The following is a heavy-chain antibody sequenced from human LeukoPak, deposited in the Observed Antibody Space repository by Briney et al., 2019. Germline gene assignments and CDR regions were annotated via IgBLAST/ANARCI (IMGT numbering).Heavy chain of an antibody. J-gene: IGHJ4*02. D-gene: IGHD3-3*01. CDR3: AARNTRITIFGVVITEYYFDY. Sequence: SQTLSLTCAVYGGSISSGGYSWSWIRQPPGKGLEWIGYIYHSGSTYYNPSLKSRVTISVDRSKNQFSLKLSSVTAADTAVYYCAARNTRITIFGVVITEYYFDYWGQGTLVTVSS. CDR2: IYHSGST. CDR1: GGSISSGGYS. V-gene: IGHV4-30-2*01.